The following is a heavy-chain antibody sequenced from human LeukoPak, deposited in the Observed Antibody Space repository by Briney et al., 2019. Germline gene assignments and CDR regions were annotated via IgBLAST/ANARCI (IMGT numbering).Heavy chain of an antibody. CDR3: AKENGNYVFYDY. CDR2: IIGSGGGT. CDR1: GFTFSSYA. Sequence: GGTLRLSCAASGFTFSSYAMSWVRQAPGKGLEWVSAIIGSGGGTFYADSVKGRFTISRDNSRNTLYLQMNSLRAEDTAVYYCAKENGNYVFYDYWGQGTLVTVSS. J-gene: IGHJ4*02. V-gene: IGHV3-23*01. D-gene: IGHD1-7*01.